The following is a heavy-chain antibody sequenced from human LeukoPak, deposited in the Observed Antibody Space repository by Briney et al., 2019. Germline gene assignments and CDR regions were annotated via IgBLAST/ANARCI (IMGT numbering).Heavy chain of an antibody. CDR1: GGSFSGYY. CDR2: INHSGST. D-gene: IGHD5-18*01. CDR3: ARGGYSYGYYYYYYMDV. V-gene: IGHV4-34*01. Sequence: PSETLSLTCAVSGGSFSGYYWSWIRQPPGKGLEWIGEINHSGSTNYNPSLKSRVTISVDTSKDQFSLKLSSVTAADTAVYYCARGGYSYGYYYYYYMDVWGKGTTVTVSS. J-gene: IGHJ6*03.